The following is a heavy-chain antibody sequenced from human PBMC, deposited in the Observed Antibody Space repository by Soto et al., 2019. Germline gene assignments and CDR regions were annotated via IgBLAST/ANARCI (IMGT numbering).Heavy chain of an antibody. Sequence: GASVKVSCKASGYTFTSYGISWVRQAPGQGLEWMGWISAYNGNTNYAQKLQGRVTMTTDTSTSTAYMELRSLRSDDTAVYYCARTVAAADLYYYYGTDVWGQGTTVTVSS. CDR2: ISAYNGNT. V-gene: IGHV1-18*01. D-gene: IGHD6-13*01. CDR1: GYTFTSYG. J-gene: IGHJ6*02. CDR3: ARTVAAADLYYYYGTDV.